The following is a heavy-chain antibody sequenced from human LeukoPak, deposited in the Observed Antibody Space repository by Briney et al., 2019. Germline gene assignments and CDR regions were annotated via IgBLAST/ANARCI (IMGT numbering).Heavy chain of an antibody. CDR2: IRYDGSNK. J-gene: IGHJ4*02. CDR1: GFTFSSYS. CDR3: AKGSIWFGELLYAWDY. V-gene: IGHV3-30*02. Sequence: GGSLRLSCAASGFTFSSYSMNWVRQAPGKGLEWVAFIRYDGSNKYYADSVKGRFTISRDNSKNTLYLQMNSLRAEDTAVYYCAKGSIWFGELLYAWDYWGQGTLVTVSS. D-gene: IGHD3-10*01.